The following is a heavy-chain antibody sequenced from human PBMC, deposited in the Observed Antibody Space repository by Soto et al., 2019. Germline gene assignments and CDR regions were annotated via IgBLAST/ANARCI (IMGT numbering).Heavy chain of an antibody. D-gene: IGHD4-17*01. V-gene: IGHV3-33*01. CDR1: GFSFTRYR. Sequence: QVQLVESGGGVVQPGGSLRLSCVASGFSFTRYRMHWVRQAPGKGLEWVAVIWYDGSNRYYADSVKGRSTISKDDSKNALYLQMNSLRAEDTGMYYCARAADKTTVTRGGIDVWGQGTTVTVFS. CDR3: ARAADKTTVTRGGIDV. CDR2: IWYDGSNR. J-gene: IGHJ6*02.